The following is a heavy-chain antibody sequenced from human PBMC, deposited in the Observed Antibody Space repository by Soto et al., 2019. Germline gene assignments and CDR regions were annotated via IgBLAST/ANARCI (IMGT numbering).Heavy chain of an antibody. CDR3: ARGGSNGWQVAFDI. V-gene: IGHV4-34*01. CDR1: VGSVSTYY. D-gene: IGHD6-19*01. CDR2: INHSGNN. J-gene: IGHJ3*02. Sequence: SETLSLTCVVSVGSVSTYYYNWIRQSPGKGLEWIGEINHSGNNNYSPSLKSRVTMSLDTSKNQFSLKLTSVTAADTAVYYCARGGSNGWQVAFDIWGQGTMVTVSS.